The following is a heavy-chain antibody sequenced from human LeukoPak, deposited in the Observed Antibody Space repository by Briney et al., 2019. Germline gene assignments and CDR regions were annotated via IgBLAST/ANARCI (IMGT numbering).Heavy chain of an antibody. V-gene: IGHV1-46*01. Sequence: ASVKVSCKASGYTFTIYYMYWVRQAPGQGLEWVGRINPSGGSRSDAQKVQGRGTMTRHMATSTGYMELSSLRSEDTAVVYCAREPARVEGPYCSGGSCYSYFDHWGQGTLVTVSS. CDR2: INPSGGSR. J-gene: IGHJ4*02. D-gene: IGHD2-15*01. CDR1: GYTFTIYY. CDR3: AREPARVEGPYCSGGSCYSYFDH.